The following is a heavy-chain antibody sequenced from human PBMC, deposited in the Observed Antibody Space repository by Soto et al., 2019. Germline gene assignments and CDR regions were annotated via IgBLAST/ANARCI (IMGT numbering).Heavy chain of an antibody. CDR2: LSYDGDKE. CDR3: GKDLMGEQWLGVMHY. V-gene: IGHV3-30*18. CDR1: GFSFSDYG. Sequence: QVQLEESGGNVVQPGRSLRLSCAASGFSFSDYGMHWVRQAPGEGLESVALLSYDGDKEYYADSVKGRFTISRDNSKNTVFLQMNSLRPEDTAVYYCGKDLMGEQWLGVMHYWGQGTLVTVSS. D-gene: IGHD6-19*01. J-gene: IGHJ4*02.